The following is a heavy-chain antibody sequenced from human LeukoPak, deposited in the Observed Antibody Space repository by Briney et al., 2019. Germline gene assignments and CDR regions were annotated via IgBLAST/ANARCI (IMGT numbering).Heavy chain of an antibody. J-gene: IGHJ3*02. D-gene: IGHD4-17*01. V-gene: IGHV3-23*01. CDR2: ISGSGGST. CDR3: AKDLRPTVTIGAFDS. Sequence: GGSLRLSCAASGFTFSSYAMSWVRQAPGKGLEWVSAISGSGGSTYYADSVKGRFTISRDNSKNTLCLQMNSLRAEDTAVYCCAKDLRPTVTIGAFDSWGQGTMVTVS. CDR1: GFTFSSYA.